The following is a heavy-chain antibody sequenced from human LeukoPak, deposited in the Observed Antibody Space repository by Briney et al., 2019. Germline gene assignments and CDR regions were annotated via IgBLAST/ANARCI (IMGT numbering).Heavy chain of an antibody. CDR1: GGSISSGDYY. CDR2: IYYSGST. CDR3: AREGDY. J-gene: IGHJ4*02. V-gene: IGHV4-30-4*08. Sequence: SETLSLTCTVSGGSISSGDYYWSWLRQPPGKGLEWIGYIYYSGSTYYNLSLKSRVTISVDTSKNQFSLKPSSVTAADTAVYYCAREGDYWGQGTLVTVSS.